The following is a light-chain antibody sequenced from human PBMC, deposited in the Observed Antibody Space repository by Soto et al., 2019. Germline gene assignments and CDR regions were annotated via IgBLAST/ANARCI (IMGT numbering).Light chain of an antibody. CDR2: DAS. CDR3: QQYNSSGT. V-gene: IGKV1-5*01. J-gene: IGKJ3*01. Sequence: DIQMTQSPSTLSASVGDRVTITCRASQSISSWLAWYQQKPGKAPKLLIYDASSLESGVPSRFSGSGSGTEITLTSSSLQPDDFATYYRQQYNSSGTFGPGTKVDIK. CDR1: QSISSW.